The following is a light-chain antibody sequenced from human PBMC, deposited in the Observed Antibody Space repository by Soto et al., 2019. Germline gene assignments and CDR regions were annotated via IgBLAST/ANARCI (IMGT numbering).Light chain of an antibody. CDR3: QRYNSYPWT. Sequence: DIQMTQSPSTLSASVGDRVTITCRASHSISSWLAWYQQKPGKAPKLLIYKASSLESGVPSRFSGSGSGTEFTLTISRRQPDDIATYYCQRYNSYPWTFGQGTKVEIK. V-gene: IGKV1-5*03. J-gene: IGKJ1*01. CDR2: KAS. CDR1: HSISSW.